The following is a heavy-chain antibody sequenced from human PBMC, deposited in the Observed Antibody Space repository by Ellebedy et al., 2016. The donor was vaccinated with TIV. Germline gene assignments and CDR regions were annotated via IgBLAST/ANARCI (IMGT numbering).Heavy chain of an antibody. CDR2: INHSGST. CDR3: ARDYGGNSFFVAY. Sequence: SETLSLTXAVYGGSFSGYFWGWIRQPPGKGLEWIGEINHSGSTNYNPSLKSRLTVSVDTSKNQFSLKLSSVTAADTAVYYCARDYGGNSFFVAYWGQGTLVTVSS. D-gene: IGHD4-23*01. V-gene: IGHV4-34*01. J-gene: IGHJ4*02. CDR1: GGSFSGYF.